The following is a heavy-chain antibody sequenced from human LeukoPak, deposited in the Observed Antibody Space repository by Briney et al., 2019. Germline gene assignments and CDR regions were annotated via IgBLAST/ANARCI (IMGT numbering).Heavy chain of an antibody. V-gene: IGHV3-23*01. J-gene: IGHJ6*02. Sequence: GGSLRLSCAASGFTFSNYAMSWVRQAPGKGLEWVSGMGGSGGVTYYADSVKGRFTISRDNSKNTLYLQMNSLRAEDTAVYYCAKTTTRRIAAAGTTFGSYYYYGMDVWGQGTTVTVSS. CDR2: MGGSGGVT. CDR3: AKTTTRRIAAAGTTFGSYYYYGMDV. D-gene: IGHD6-13*01. CDR1: GFTFSNYA.